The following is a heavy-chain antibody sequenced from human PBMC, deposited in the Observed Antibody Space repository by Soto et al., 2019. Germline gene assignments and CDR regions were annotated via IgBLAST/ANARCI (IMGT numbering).Heavy chain of an antibody. V-gene: IGHV1-3*01. J-gene: IGHJ4*02. D-gene: IGHD7-27*01. CDR3: ARDQRWGSIDFVFDY. CDR2: INGANGNT. CDR1: GYIFTSYA. Sequence: EASVKVSCKASGYIFTSYAIHWVRQAPGQRLEWMGWINGANGNTNYSQKFQGRVSIARDKFASTAYMELSSLTSEDTAVYYCARDQRWGSIDFVFDYWGQGTLVTVSS.